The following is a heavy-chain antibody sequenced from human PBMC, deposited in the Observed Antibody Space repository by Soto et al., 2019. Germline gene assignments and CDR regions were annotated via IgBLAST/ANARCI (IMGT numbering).Heavy chain of an antibody. D-gene: IGHD3-22*01. CDR1: GFTFSSYG. CDR3: ARFFYDSSGYIDY. V-gene: IGHV3-33*08. CDR2: IWHDGSNK. J-gene: IGHJ4*02. Sequence: GGSLRLSCAASGFTFSSYGMHWVRQAPGKGLEWVAVIWHDGSNKYYADSVKGRFTISRDNSKNTLYLQMNSLRAEDTAVYYCARFFYDSSGYIDYWGQGTLVTVSS.